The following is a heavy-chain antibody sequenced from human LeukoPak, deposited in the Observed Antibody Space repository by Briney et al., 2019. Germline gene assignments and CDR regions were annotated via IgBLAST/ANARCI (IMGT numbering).Heavy chain of an antibody. CDR3: VNGESFYGDYGFDY. V-gene: IGHV3-9*01. CDR2: ISWNSGNI. D-gene: IGHD4-17*01. J-gene: IGHJ4*02. Sequence: GGSLRLSCAASGFTFDDYAMHWVRQAPGKGLEWVSGISWNSGNIGYADSVRGRFTISRDNSKNTLYLQMNNLRVEDTAVFYCVNGESFYGDYGFDYWGQGTLVTVSS. CDR1: GFTFDDYA.